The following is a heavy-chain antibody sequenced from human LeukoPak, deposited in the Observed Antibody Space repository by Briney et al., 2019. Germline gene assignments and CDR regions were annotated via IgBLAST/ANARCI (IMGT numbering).Heavy chain of an antibody. V-gene: IGHV1-69*01. CDR2: IIPIFGTA. J-gene: IGHJ6*02. D-gene: IGHD3-10*01. CDR1: GGTFSSYA. CDR3: AATEMYYYGSGSYYSYGMDV. Sequence: GASVKVSCKASGGTFSSYAISWVRQAPGQGLEWMGGIIPIFGTANYAQKFQGRVTITADESTSTAYMELSSLRSEDTAVYYCAATEMYYYGSGSYYSYGMDVWGQGTTVTVSS.